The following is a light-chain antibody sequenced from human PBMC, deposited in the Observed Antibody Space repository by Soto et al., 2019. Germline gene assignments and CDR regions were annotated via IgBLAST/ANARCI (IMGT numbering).Light chain of an antibody. CDR1: SSDVGGYHY. Sequence: QSALTQPPSASGSPGQAVTISCTGTSSDVGGYHYVSWYQQHPGKAPRLIIYEVVQRPSGVPDRFSGSKSGNTASLTVSGLQAADEADYFCKSYAGSNTYVFGSGTKVTVL. V-gene: IGLV2-8*01. CDR3: KSYAGSNTYV. J-gene: IGLJ1*01. CDR2: EVV.